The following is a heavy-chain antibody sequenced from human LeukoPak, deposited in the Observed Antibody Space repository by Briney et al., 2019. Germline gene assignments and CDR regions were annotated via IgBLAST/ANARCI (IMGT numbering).Heavy chain of an antibody. CDR3: ARDSWDILTGYYSHYFDY. CDR1: GFTFSTSL. J-gene: IGHJ4*02. V-gene: IGHV3-30*03. CDR2: VSYDETDR. Sequence: GGSLRLSCAATGFTFSTSLMHWVRLVPGKGLEWVASVSYDETDRHYADSVKGRFIVSRDNTKNMLYLEMRSLRIEDTAVYYCARDSWDILTGYYSHYFDYWGQGTLVTVSS. D-gene: IGHD3-9*01.